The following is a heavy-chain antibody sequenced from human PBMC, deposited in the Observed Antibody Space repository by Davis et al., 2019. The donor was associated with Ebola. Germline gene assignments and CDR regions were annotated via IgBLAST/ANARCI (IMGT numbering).Heavy chain of an antibody. CDR3: ARSPISGGVYIYYFDF. Sequence: ASVKVSCKTSGYTFSDYDINWVRQAAGQGLEWMGWMNPQSGNTGYAQKFQGRVTMTRNTSISTAYMELSSLTSDDTAVYYCARSPISGGVYIYYFDFWGQGTLVNVSS. CDR1: GYTFSDYD. D-gene: IGHD2-15*01. CDR2: MNPQSGNT. J-gene: IGHJ4*02. V-gene: IGHV1-8*02.